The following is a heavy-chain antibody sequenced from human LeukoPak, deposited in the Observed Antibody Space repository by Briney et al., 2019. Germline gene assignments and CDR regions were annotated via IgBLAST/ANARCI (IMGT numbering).Heavy chain of an antibody. Sequence: GASVKVSCKASGYTFTSYGINWVRQATGQGLEWMGWMNPNSGNTGYAQKFQGRVTMTRNTSISTAYMELSSLRSEDTAVYYCARGLRYGSGSYYDYWGQGTLVTVSS. V-gene: IGHV1-8*02. J-gene: IGHJ4*02. CDR2: MNPNSGNT. D-gene: IGHD3-10*01. CDR3: ARGLRYGSGSYYDY. CDR1: GYTFTSYG.